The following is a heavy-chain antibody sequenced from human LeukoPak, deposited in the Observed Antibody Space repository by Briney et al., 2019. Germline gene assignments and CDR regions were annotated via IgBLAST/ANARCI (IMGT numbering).Heavy chain of an antibody. V-gene: IGHV4-34*01. CDR3: ARDETYYYDSSGSVWAFDI. D-gene: IGHD3-22*01. J-gene: IGHJ3*02. Sequence: SETLSLTCAVYGGSFSGYYWSWIRQPPGKGLEWIGEINHSGSTNYNPSLKSRVTISVDTSKNQFPLKLSSVTAADTAVYYCARDETYYYDSSGSVWAFDIWGQGTMVTVSS. CDR2: INHSGST. CDR1: GGSFSGYY.